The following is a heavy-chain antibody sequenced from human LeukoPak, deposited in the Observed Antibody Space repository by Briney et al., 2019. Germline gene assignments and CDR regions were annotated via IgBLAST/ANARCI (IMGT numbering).Heavy chain of an antibody. CDR3: ARRRTAVLSP. D-gene: IGHD2-2*01. J-gene: IGHJ5*02. V-gene: IGHV3-48*03. CDR1: GFTFSSYE. CDR2: ISSSGSTI. Sequence: GGSLRLSCAASGFTFSSYEMNWVRQAPGKGLEWVSYISSSGSTIYYADSVKGRFTISRDNAKNSLYLQMNSLRAEDTAVYYCARRRTAVLSPWGQGTLVTVSS.